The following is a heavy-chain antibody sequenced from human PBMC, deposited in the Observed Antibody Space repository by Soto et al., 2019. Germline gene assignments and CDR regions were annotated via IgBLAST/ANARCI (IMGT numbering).Heavy chain of an antibody. Sequence: GESLKISCKGSGYSFTSYWISWVRQMPGKGLEWMGRIDPSDSYTNYSPSFQGHVTISADKSISTAYLQWSSLKASDTAMYYCARGRSIRVLRYFDWAKDVWGQGTTVTVPS. CDR2: IDPSDSYT. V-gene: IGHV5-10-1*01. CDR1: GYSFTSYW. CDR3: ARGRSIRVLRYFDWAKDV. D-gene: IGHD3-9*01. J-gene: IGHJ6*02.